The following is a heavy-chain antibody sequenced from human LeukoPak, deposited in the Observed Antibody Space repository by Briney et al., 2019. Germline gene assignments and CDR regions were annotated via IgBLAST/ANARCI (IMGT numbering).Heavy chain of an antibody. CDR2: INPNSGGT. Sequence: AASLKVSCKASGYTFTGYYMHWVRQAPGQGLEWMGWINPNSGGTNYAQKFQGRVTMTRDASISTAYMELSRLRSDDTAVYYCARDFVRYYDSSGYYYGYWGQGNLVTVSS. CDR3: ARDFVRYYDSSGYYYGY. CDR1: GYTFTGYY. V-gene: IGHV1-2*02. D-gene: IGHD3-22*01. J-gene: IGHJ4*02.